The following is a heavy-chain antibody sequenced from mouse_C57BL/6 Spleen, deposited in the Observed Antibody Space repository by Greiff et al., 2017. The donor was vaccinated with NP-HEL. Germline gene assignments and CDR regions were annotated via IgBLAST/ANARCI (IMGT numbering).Heavy chain of an antibody. V-gene: IGHV1-59*01. Sequence: QVQLQQPGAELVRPGTSVKLSCKASGYTFTSYWMHWVKQRPGQGLEWIGVIDPSDSYTNYNQKFKGKATLTVDTSSSTAYMQLSSLTSEDSAVYYCARGDYFSFDYWGQGTTLTVSS. J-gene: IGHJ2*01. CDR3: ARGDYFSFDY. D-gene: IGHD2-13*01. CDR1: GYTFTSYW. CDR2: IDPSDSYT.